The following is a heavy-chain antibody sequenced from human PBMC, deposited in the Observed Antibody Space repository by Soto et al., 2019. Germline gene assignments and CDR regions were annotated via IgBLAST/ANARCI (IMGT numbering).Heavy chain of an antibody. CDR2: IYHSGST. D-gene: IGHD3-10*01. V-gene: IGHV4-4*02. CDR1: GGSINSRYW. CDR3: ARDQTGSGNYHTRYFAY. Sequence: QVQLQESGPGLVKPSGTLSLTCAVSGGSINSRYWWSWVRQSPGKGLEWIGEIYHSGSTNYNPSRKRPVTSSVTKPKNQFSLNLRSVTAADTAVYSCARDQTGSGNYHTRYFAYWRQGTLVTVSS. J-gene: IGHJ4*02.